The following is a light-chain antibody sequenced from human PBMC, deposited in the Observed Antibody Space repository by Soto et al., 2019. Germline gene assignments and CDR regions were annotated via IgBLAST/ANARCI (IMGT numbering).Light chain of an antibody. Sequence: EIVMPQSPATLSVSPGERATLSCRASQSVSSNLAWYQQKPCQAPRLHIYGASTRATGIPARFSGSGSGTEFTLTISSLQSEDFEVYYCQQYNNWPPLAFGGGTKVEIK. V-gene: IGKV3-15*01. CDR3: QQYNNWPPLA. CDR2: GAS. CDR1: QSVSSN. J-gene: IGKJ4*01.